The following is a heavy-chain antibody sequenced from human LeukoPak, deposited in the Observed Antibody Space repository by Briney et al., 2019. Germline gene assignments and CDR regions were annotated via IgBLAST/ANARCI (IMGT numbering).Heavy chain of an antibody. V-gene: IGHV3-11*01. CDR2: ISSSGSTI. Sequence: PGGSLRLSCAASGFTFSDYYMSWIRQAPGKGLEWVSYISSSGSTIYYADSVKGRFTISRDNAKNSLYLQMNSLRAEDTAVYYCARIRDSRAWAAFDIWGQGTMVTVSS. CDR3: ARIRDSRAWAAFDI. J-gene: IGHJ3*02. CDR1: GFTFSDYY. D-gene: IGHD6-13*01.